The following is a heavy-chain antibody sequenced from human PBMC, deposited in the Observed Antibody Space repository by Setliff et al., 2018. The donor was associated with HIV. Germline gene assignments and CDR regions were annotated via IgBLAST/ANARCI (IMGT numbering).Heavy chain of an antibody. J-gene: IGHJ4*02. Sequence: KTSETLSLTCAVYGGSFSGYYWSWIRQPPGKGLEWIGEINHSGSTNYNPSLKSRVPISADTSKNQFSLKLSSVTAADTAVYYCARGAIAAAGTDYWGQGTLVTVSS. D-gene: IGHD6-13*01. CDR2: INHSGST. CDR3: ARGAIAAAGTDY. V-gene: IGHV4-34*01. CDR1: GGSFSGYY.